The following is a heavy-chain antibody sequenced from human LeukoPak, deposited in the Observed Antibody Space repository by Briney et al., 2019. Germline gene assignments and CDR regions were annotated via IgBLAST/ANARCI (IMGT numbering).Heavy chain of an antibody. CDR2: ITDAVGST. J-gene: IGHJ4*02. D-gene: IGHD5-12*01. CDR3: AKEIFSGLLYIDY. CDR1: GFTFSSYA. Sequence: KSGGSLRLSCAASGFTFSSYAMSWVRQAPGKGLEWVSAITDAVGSTHYADSVKGRFTISSDNSKSTVYLQMNSLRPEDMAVYYCAKEIFSGLLYIDYWGQGTLVTVSS. V-gene: IGHV3-23*01.